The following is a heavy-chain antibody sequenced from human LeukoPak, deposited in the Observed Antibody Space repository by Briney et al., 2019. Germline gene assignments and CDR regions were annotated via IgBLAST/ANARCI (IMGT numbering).Heavy chain of an antibody. J-gene: IGHJ6*02. CDR1: GFTFSSYA. CDR2: ISYDGSNK. V-gene: IGHV3-30-3*01. Sequence: TGGSLRLSCAASGFTFSSYAMHWVRQAPGKGLEWVAVISYDGSNKYYADSVKGRFTISRDNSKNTLYLQMNSLRAEDTAVYYCARESAYYYDSSGPYYGMDVWGQGTTVTVSS. D-gene: IGHD3-22*01. CDR3: ARESAYYYDSSGPYYGMDV.